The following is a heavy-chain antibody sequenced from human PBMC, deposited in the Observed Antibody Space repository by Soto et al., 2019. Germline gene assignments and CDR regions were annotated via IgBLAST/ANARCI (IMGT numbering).Heavy chain of an antibody. J-gene: IGHJ4*02. CDR2: IYYSGST. Sequence: QLQLQESGPGLVKPSETLSLTCTVSGGSISSSSYYWGWIRQPPGKGLEWIGSIYYSGSTYYNPSLKSRVTISVDTSKNQFSQKLSSVTAADTAVYYCARRGSGSYSDYWGQGTLVTVSS. CDR1: GGSISSSSYY. V-gene: IGHV4-39*01. CDR3: ARRGSGSYSDY. D-gene: IGHD3-10*01.